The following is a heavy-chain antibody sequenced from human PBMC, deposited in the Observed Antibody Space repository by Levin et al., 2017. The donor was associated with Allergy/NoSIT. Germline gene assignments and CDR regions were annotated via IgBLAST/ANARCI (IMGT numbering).Heavy chain of an antibody. CDR3: ATSNRSGSYYKRPLTFDY. D-gene: IGHD3-10*01. J-gene: IGHJ4*02. CDR2: IYYSGST. Sequence: ASETLSLTCTVSGGSISSYYWSWIRQPPGKGLEWIGYIYYSGSTNYNPSLKSRVTISVDTSKNQFSLKLSSVTAADTAVYYCATSNRSGSYYKRPLTFDYWGQGTLVTVSS. CDR1: GGSISSYY. V-gene: IGHV4-59*01.